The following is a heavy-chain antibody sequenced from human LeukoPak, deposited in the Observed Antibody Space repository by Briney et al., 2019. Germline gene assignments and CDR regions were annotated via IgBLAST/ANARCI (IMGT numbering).Heavy chain of an antibody. J-gene: IGHJ4*02. CDR2: IYHSGST. V-gene: IGHV4-38-2*01. D-gene: IGHD2-2*01. Sequence: SETLSLTCAVSGYSISSGYYWGWIRQPPGKGLEWIGSIYHSGSTYYNPPLKSRVTISVDTSKNQFSLKLSSVTAADTAVYYCARQQRGDIVVVPAAPTLFDYWGQGTLVTVSS. CDR1: GYSISSGYY. CDR3: ARQQRGDIVVVPAAPTLFDY.